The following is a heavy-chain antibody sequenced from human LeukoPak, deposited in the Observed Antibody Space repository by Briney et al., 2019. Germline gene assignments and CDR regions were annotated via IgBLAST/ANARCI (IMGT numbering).Heavy chain of an antibody. V-gene: IGHV3-30*04. CDR2: ISYDGNSK. J-gene: IGHJ4*02. CDR1: GFTFSNYA. D-gene: IGHD3-3*01. CDR3: ARVSAYYDFWSAYLDY. Sequence: GGSLRLSCAASGFTFSNYAMHWVRQAPGKGLEWVAVISYDGNSKYYEDSAKGRFTISRDNSKNTLYLQMNSLRAEGTAVYYCARVSAYYDFWSAYLDYWGQGTLVTVSS.